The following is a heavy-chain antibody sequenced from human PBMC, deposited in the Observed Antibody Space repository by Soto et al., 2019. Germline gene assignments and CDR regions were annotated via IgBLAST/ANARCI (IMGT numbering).Heavy chain of an antibody. CDR2: IGGTGQYT. Sequence: GGSLRLSCAASGFTFSNYAMNWVRQAPGKGLEWVSIIGGTGQYTFYADSVKGRFTFSRDNSKNTLYLQMDSLRAEDTAIYFCVKGGTSHIYGMDLWGQGTTVTVSS. J-gene: IGHJ6*02. CDR1: GFTFSNYA. V-gene: IGHV3-23*01. D-gene: IGHD2-2*01. CDR3: VKGGTSHIYGMDL.